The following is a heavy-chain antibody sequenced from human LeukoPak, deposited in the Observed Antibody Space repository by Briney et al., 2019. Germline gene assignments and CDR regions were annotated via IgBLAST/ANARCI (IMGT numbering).Heavy chain of an antibody. Sequence: GGSLRLSCAASGFTFSTYWMHWVRQAPGKGLVWVSGIRGDESKTTYADSVKGRFTISRDNAKNTLYLQMNSLRAEDTAVYYYARDTASAFDYWGQGTLVTVSS. V-gene: IGHV3-74*01. CDR3: ARDTASAFDY. D-gene: IGHD2-21*02. CDR1: GFTFSTYW. CDR2: IRGDESKT. J-gene: IGHJ4*02.